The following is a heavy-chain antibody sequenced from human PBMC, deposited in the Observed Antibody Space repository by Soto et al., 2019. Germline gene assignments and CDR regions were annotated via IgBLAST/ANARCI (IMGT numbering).Heavy chain of an antibody. CDR2: ISAYNGNT. Sequence: QVQLVQSGAEVKKPGASVKVSCKASGYTFTSYAISWVRQAPGQGLEWMGWISAYNGNTNYAQKLQGRVIMTTATSTSTAYMELRSLSSDDTAVYCCARDSPPVDYWGQGTLVTVSS. CDR1: GYTFTSYA. CDR3: ARDSPPVDY. V-gene: IGHV1-18*01. J-gene: IGHJ4*02.